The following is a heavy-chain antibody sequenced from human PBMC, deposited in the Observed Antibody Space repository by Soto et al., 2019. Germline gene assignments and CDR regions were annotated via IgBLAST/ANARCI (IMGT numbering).Heavy chain of an antibody. V-gene: IGHV3-30-3*01. Sequence: QVQLVESGGGVVQPGRSLRLSCAASGFTFSSYAMHWVRQAPGKGLEWVAVISYDGSNKYYADSVKGRFTISRDNSKNTLYLQMNSLRAEDTAVYYCARDYGSGWFDYWGQGTLVTVSP. J-gene: IGHJ4*02. CDR3: ARDYGSGWFDY. CDR2: ISYDGSNK. D-gene: IGHD6-19*01. CDR1: GFTFSSYA.